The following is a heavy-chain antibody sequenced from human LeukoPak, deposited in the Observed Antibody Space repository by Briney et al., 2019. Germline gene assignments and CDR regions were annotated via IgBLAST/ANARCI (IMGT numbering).Heavy chain of an antibody. J-gene: IGHJ6*02. CDR1: GGSISSGSYY. CDR2: IYTSGST. Sequence: SETLSLTCTVSGGSISSGSYYWSWIRQPAGNGLEWIGRIYTSGSTNYNPSLKSRVTISVDTSKNQFSLKLSSVTAADTAVYYCARENDFWSGYFYGMDVWGQGTTVTVSS. V-gene: IGHV4-61*02. CDR3: ARENDFWSGYFYGMDV. D-gene: IGHD3-3*01.